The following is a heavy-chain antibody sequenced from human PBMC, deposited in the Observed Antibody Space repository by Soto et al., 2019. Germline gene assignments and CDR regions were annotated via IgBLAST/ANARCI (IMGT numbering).Heavy chain of an antibody. CDR3: AIPFQSWPGGWDFEL. CDR2: IIPIFGTA. D-gene: IGHD3-16*01. CDR1: GGTFSSYS. V-gene: IGHV1-69*01. J-gene: IGHJ2*01. Sequence: QVQLVQSGAEVKKPGSSVKVSCKASGGTFSSYSINWVRQAPGQGLEWMGGIIPIFGTANYAQKFQGRVTPTADESTGTAHMDLSSLRNEDTAVYYCAIPFQSWPGGWDFELWGRGTLVTVSS.